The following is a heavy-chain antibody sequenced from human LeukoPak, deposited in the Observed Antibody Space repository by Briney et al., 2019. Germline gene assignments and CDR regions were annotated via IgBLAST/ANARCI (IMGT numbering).Heavy chain of an antibody. Sequence: GGSLRLSCAASGFTFSNYWMSWVRQAPGKGLEWVANIKEDGSEKYYVDSVKGRFTISRDNARNSPYLQMNSLRAEDTAVYYCASGRQLGYWGQGTLVTVSS. CDR3: ASGRQLGY. D-gene: IGHD6-13*01. CDR2: IKEDGSEK. V-gene: IGHV3-7*01. CDR1: GFTFSNYW. J-gene: IGHJ4*02.